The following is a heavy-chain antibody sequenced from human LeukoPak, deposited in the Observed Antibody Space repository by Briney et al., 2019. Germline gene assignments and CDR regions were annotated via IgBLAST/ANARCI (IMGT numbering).Heavy chain of an antibody. D-gene: IGHD6-13*01. CDR1: GGSISDYY. CDR3: AGEGSSWSLNWFDP. V-gene: IGHV4-59*01. CDR2: IYYSGST. J-gene: IGHJ5*02. Sequence: SETLSLTCTVSGGSISDYYWSWIRQSPGKGLEWIGYIYYSGSTNYNPSLKSRVTISVDTSKNQFSLKLSSVTAADTAVYYCAGEGSSWSLNWFDPWGQGTLVTVSS.